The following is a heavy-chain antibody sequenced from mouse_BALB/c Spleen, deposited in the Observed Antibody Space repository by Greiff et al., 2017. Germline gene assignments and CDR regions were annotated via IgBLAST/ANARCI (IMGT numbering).Heavy chain of an antibody. CDR3: ARKGGLRLGYYAMDY. J-gene: IGHJ4*01. CDR2: IWSGGST. Sequence: VKLMESGPGLVQPSQSLSITCTVSGFSLTSYGVHWVRQSPGKGLEWLGVIWSGGSTDYNAAFISRLSISKDNSKSQVFFKMNSLQANDTAIYYCARKGGLRLGYYAMDYWGQGTSVTVSS. CDR1: GFSLTSYG. D-gene: IGHD2-4*01. V-gene: IGHV2-2*02.